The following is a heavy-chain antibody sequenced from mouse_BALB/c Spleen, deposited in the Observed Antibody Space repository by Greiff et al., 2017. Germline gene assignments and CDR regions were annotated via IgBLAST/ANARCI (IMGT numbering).Heavy chain of an antibody. CDR2: IYPSDSYT. J-gene: IGHJ3*01. CDR3: TNGGNYGRFAY. D-gene: IGHD1-1*01. CDR1: GYTFTSYW. Sequence: QVQLQQPGAELVRPGASVKLSCKASGYTFTSYWMNWVKQRPGQGLEWIGNIYPSDSYTNYNQKFKDKATLTVDKSSSTAYMQLSSPTSEDSAVYYCTNGGNYGRFAYWGQGTLVTVSA. V-gene: IGHV1-69*02.